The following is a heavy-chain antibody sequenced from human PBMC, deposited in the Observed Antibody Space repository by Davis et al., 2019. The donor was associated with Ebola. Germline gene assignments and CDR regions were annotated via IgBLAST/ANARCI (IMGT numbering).Heavy chain of an antibody. D-gene: IGHD5-12*01. V-gene: IGHV3-15*01. CDR3: TTNEYSGYDSGFYYYYYGMDV. J-gene: IGHJ6*02. CDR1: GFTFSNAW. CDR2: IKSKTDGGTT. Sequence: GESLKISCAASGFTFSNAWMSWVRQAPGKGLEWVGRIKSKTDGGTTDYAAPVKGRFNISRDDSKNTLYLQMNSLKTEDTAVYYCTTNEYSGYDSGFYYYYYGMDVWGQGTTVTVSS.